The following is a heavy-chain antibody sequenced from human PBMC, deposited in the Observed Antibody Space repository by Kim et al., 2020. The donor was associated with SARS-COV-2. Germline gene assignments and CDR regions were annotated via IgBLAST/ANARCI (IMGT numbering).Heavy chain of an antibody. V-gene: IGHV4-59*01. CDR2: IYYSGST. CDR1: GGSISSYY. D-gene: IGHD6-13*01. J-gene: IGHJ4*02. Sequence: SETLSLTCTVSGGSISSYYWSWIRQPPGKGLEWIGYIYYSGSTNYNPSLKSRVTISVDTSKNQFSLKLSSVTAADTAVYYCARVKTPGIAAAGYDYWGQGTLVTVSP. CDR3: ARVKTPGIAAAGYDY.